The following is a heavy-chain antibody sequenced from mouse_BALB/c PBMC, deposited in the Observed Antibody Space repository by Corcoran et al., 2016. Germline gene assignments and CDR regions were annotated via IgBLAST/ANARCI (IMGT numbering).Heavy chain of an antibody. CDR3: ANWDWYFDV. Sequence: EVQLQQSGAELVKPGASVKLSCTASGFNIKDTDMHWVKQRPEQGLEWIGRIDPANGNTKYDPKFQGKATITGDTSSNTAYLQLSSLTSEDTAVYYCANWDWYFDVWGAGTTVTVSS. CDR2: IDPANGNT. CDR1: GFNIKDTD. V-gene: IGHV14-3*02. D-gene: IGHD4-1*01. J-gene: IGHJ1*01.